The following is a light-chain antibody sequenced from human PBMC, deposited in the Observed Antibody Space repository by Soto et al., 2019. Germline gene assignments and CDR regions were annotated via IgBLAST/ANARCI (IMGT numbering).Light chain of an antibody. Sequence: QSALTQPASVSGSPGQSITISCTGTSRDVGGYNSVSWYQQHPGKAPKVIIYEVSNRPSGVSNRFSGSKSVNTASLTVSGLQTEDEAFYYCSSSAGIYHYLVFGGGTKVTVL. CDR3: SSSAGIYHYLV. V-gene: IGLV2-14*01. CDR2: EVS. J-gene: IGLJ3*02. CDR1: SRDVGGYNS.